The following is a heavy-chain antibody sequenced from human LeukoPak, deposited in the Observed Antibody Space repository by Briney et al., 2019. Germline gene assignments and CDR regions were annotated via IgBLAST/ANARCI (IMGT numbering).Heavy chain of an antibody. V-gene: IGHV3-48*03. Sequence: PGGSLRLSCAASGFTFSTYEMNWVRQAPGRGLQWVSYINNSGRNIYYADSVKGRFTISRDNAKNSLYLQMNSLRAEDTAVYYCARGFEGCTNGVCYTWFDYWGQGTLVTVSS. D-gene: IGHD2-8*01. CDR2: INNSGRNI. CDR3: ARGFEGCTNGVCYTWFDY. J-gene: IGHJ4*02. CDR1: GFTFSTYE.